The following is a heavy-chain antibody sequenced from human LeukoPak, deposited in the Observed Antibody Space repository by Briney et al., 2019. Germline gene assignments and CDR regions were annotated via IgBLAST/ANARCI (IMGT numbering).Heavy chain of an antibody. D-gene: IGHD1-26*01. V-gene: IGHV1-8*01. CDR3: ARTGSGSYYGDDY. J-gene: IGHJ4*02. CDR2: MNPNSGNT. Sequence: ASVTVSFTASGYTFTSYDINWVRQATGQGLEWMGWMNPNSGNTGYAQKFQGRVTMTRNTSISTAYMELSSLRSEDTAVYYCARTGSGSYYGDDYWGQGTLVTVSS. CDR1: GYTFTSYD.